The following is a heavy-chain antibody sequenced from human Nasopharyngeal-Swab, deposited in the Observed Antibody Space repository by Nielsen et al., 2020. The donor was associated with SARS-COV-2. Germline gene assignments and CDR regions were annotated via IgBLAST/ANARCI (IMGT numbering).Heavy chain of an antibody. J-gene: IGHJ5*02. D-gene: IGHD2-2*01. CDR3: ARISSTSFWFDP. V-gene: IGHV2-70*01. Sequence: WLRQSSGKALEWLALIDWDDDKYYSTSLRTRLTISKDTSKNQVVLTMTNMDPVDTATYYCARISSTSFWFDPWGQGTLVTVSS. CDR2: IDWDDDK.